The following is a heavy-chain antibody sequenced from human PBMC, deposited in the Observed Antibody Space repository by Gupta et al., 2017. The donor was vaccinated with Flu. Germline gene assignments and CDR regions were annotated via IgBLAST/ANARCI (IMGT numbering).Heavy chain of an antibody. J-gene: IGHJ4*02. CDR2: ISYHGSNK. V-gene: IGHV3-30-3*01. CDR3: ARGDHYDSSIYYSTQSLFDY. Sequence: LEWVAAISYHGSNKYYADSVKGRFTISRDNSKTTLYLQMNSLRAEDTAVYYCARGDHYDSSIYYSTQSLFDYWGQGTLVTVSS. D-gene: IGHD3-22*01.